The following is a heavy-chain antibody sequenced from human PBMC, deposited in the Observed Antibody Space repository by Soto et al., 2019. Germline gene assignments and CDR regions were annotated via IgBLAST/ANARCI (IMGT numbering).Heavy chain of an antibody. D-gene: IGHD5-18*01. Sequence: GGSLRLSCVASGLTFSSWMSWVRQAPGKGLEWVAMTTQDGSGKHYVDSVKGRFTISRDSAKNSMYPQMNSLTVEDTAMYYCASLDTAMIKTAGYWGQGTQVTVSS. CDR2: TTQDGSGK. CDR1: GLTFSSW. V-gene: IGHV3-7*01. CDR3: ASLDTAMIKTAGY. J-gene: IGHJ4*02.